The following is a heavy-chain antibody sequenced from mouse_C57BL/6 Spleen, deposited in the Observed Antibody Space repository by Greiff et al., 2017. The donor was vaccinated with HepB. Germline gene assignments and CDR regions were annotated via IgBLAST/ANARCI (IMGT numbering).Heavy chain of an antibody. CDR1: GFSLTSYG. CDR2: IWSDGST. V-gene: IGHV2-6-1*01. J-gene: IGHJ1*03. CDR3: ARHGDYYGSSSHWYFDV. D-gene: IGHD1-1*01. Sequence: VKLVESGPGLVAPSQSLSITCTVSGFSLTSYGVHWVRQPPGKGLEWLVVIWSDGSTTYNSALKSRLSISKDNSKSQVFLKMNSLQTDDTAMYYCARHGDYYGSSSHWYFDVWGTGTTVTVSS.